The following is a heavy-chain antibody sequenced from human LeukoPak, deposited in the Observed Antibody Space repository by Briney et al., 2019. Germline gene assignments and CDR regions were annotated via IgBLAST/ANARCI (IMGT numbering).Heavy chain of an antibody. D-gene: IGHD2-2*01. Sequence: GSSVKVSCKASGGTFSSYAISWLRQAPGQGLEWMGGIIPIFGTANYAQKFQGRVTMTADESTSTAYMELSSLRSEDTAVYYCARWVGYCSSTSCDWFDPWGQGTLVTVSS. CDR3: ARWVGYCSSTSCDWFDP. CDR1: GGTFSSYA. CDR2: IIPIFGTA. V-gene: IGHV1-69*01. J-gene: IGHJ5*02.